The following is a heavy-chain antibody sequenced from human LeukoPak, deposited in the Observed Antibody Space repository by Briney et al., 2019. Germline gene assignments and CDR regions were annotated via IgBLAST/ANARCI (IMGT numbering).Heavy chain of an antibody. CDR3: ARAAYCGGDCYLFDY. CDR1: SDSIYSSNYY. Sequence: KPSETLSLTCTVSSDSIYSSNYYWGWIRQPPRKGLEWIGSIYYSGSTYYNSSLKSRVTISVDMSKNQFSLKLSSLTAADTAVYYCARAAYCGGDCYLFDYWGQGTLVTVFS. D-gene: IGHD2-21*02. CDR2: IYYSGST. J-gene: IGHJ4*02. V-gene: IGHV4-39*01.